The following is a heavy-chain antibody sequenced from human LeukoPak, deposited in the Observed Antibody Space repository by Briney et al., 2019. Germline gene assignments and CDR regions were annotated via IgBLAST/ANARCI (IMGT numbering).Heavy chain of an antibody. CDR1: GFTFSTYC. CDR3: VRDFRSADY. CDR2: ICPDGTVT. J-gene: IGHJ4*02. V-gene: IGHV3-74*01. Sequence: GGSLRLSCAASGFTFSTYCLHWVRQAPGKGPMWVSRICPDGTVTNYADSVKARFIISRDNARNTVYLQMNSLRVEDTAVYYCVRDFRSADYWGQGTLVTVSS.